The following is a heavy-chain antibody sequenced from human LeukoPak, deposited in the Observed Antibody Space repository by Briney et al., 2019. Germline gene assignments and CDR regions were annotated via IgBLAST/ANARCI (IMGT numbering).Heavy chain of an antibody. CDR3: ARSRIAARHSWFDP. D-gene: IGHD6-6*01. V-gene: IGHV4-39*07. CDR1: GGSISSSSYY. J-gene: IGHJ5*02. Sequence: PSETLSLTCTVSGGSISSSSYYWGWVRQPPGKGLEWIGEIYHSGSTNYNPSLKSRVTISVDKSKNQFSLKLSSVTAADTAVYYCARSRIAARHSWFDPWGQGTLVTVSS. CDR2: IYHSGST.